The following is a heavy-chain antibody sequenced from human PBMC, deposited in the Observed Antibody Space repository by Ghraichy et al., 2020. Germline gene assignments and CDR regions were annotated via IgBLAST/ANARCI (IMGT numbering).Heavy chain of an antibody. D-gene: IGHD3-3*01. J-gene: IGHJ6*02. V-gene: IGHV4-34*01. CDR2: INHSGST. CDR1: GGSFSGYY. CDR3: ARGFECSYYDFWSGYCVGIVGMDV. Sequence: SETLSLTCAVYGGSFSGYYWSWIRQPPGKGLEWIGEINHSGSTNYNPSLKSRVTISVDTSKNQFSLKLSSVTAADTAVYYCARGFECSYYDFWSGYCVGIVGMDVWGQGTTVTVSS.